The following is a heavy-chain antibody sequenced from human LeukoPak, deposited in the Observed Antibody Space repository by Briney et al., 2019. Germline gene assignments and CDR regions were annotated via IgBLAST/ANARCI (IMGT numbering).Heavy chain of an antibody. D-gene: IGHD6-6*01. CDR1: GFTFSSYG. CDR2: LWYDGSNE. CDR3: ARWSSSSSSSFDY. Sequence: PGGSLRLSCAASGFTFSSYGMHWVRQAPGKGLEWVAILWYDGSNEYYADSVKGRFTISRDNSRNTLYLQMDSLRAEDTALYYCARWSSSSSSSFDYWGQGTLVTVSS. V-gene: IGHV3-33*01. J-gene: IGHJ4*02.